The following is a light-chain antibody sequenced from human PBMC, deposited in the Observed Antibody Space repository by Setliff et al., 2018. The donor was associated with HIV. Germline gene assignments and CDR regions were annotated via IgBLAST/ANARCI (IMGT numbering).Light chain of an antibody. Sequence: QSVMTQPAAVSGSPGQSITISCTGTSSDVGGYNYVSWYQQHPGKAPKLMIYDVSKRPSGVSNRFSCSKSGNTASLTISGLQAEDEADYYCSSYTSSSTRVFGTGTKVTVL. CDR1: SSDVGGYNY. J-gene: IGLJ1*01. CDR2: DVS. V-gene: IGLV2-14*01. CDR3: SSYTSSSTRV.